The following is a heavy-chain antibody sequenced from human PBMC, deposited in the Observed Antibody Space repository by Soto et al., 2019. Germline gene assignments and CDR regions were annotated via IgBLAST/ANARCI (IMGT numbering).Heavy chain of an antibody. D-gene: IGHD2-2*01. J-gene: IGHJ5*02. CDR2: ISSSRSYI. CDR1: GFSFSSYS. V-gene: IGHV3-21*01. CDR3: ARDYCSSTSCYYP. Sequence: EVQLVESGGGLVKPGGSLRLSCAASGFSFSSYSMNWVRQAPGKGLEWVASISSSRSYIYYADSVKGRFTIARDNAKNSLYLQMNSLGAEDTAVYYCARDYCSSTSCYYPWGQGALVTVSS.